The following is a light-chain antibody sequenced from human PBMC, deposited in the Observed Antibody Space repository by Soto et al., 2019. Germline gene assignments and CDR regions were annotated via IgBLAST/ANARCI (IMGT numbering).Light chain of an antibody. CDR2: QDS. J-gene: IGLJ2*01. V-gene: IGLV3-1*01. CDR3: QAWDSSLVV. Sequence: SYELTQPPSVSVCPGQTASITCSGDKLGDKYACWYQQKPGQSPVLVIYQDSKRPSGIPERFSGSNSGNTATLTISGTQAMDEADYYCQAWDSSLVVFGGGTKLTVL. CDR1: KLGDKY.